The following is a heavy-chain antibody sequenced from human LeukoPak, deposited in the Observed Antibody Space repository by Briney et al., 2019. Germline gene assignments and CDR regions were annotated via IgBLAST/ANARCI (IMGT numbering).Heavy chain of an antibody. V-gene: IGHV3-74*01. D-gene: IGHD6-13*01. J-gene: IGHJ4*02. Sequence: PGGSLRLSCAASGFTFSTYWMHWLRQAPGKGLVWVSRMNSDGSSTNYADSVKGRFSISRDNAKNTLYLQMNSLRAEDTAVYYCAREGLIAAAVDYWGQGTLVTVSS. CDR2: MNSDGSST. CDR3: AREGLIAAAVDY. CDR1: GFTFSTYW.